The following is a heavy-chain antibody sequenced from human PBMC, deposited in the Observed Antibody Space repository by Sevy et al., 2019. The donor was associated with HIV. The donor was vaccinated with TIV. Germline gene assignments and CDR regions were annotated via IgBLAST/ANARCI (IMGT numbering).Heavy chain of an antibody. Sequence: SETLSPICTVSGGSISTSSYYWAWIRQPPGKGLEWIGSIYYSGSTYYNPSLKSRVTISVDRSKNQFSLNLRSVTAADTAAYYCARPDSYSYYGMDVWGQGTTVTVSS. CDR3: ARPDSYSYYGMDV. D-gene: IGHD3-22*01. CDR1: GGSISTSSYY. CDR2: IYYSGST. J-gene: IGHJ6*02. V-gene: IGHV4-39*01.